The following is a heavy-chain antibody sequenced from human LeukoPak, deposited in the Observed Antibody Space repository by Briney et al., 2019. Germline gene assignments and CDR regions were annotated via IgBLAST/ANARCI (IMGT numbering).Heavy chain of an antibody. CDR3: ARGWGIAAAGASNWFDP. V-gene: IGHV4-34*01. Sequence: NPSETLSLTCAVYGGSFSGYYWSWIRQPPGKGLEWIGEINHSGSTNYNPSLKSRVTISVDTSKNQFSLKLSSVTAADTAVYYRARGWGIAAAGASNWFDPWGQGTLVTVSS. J-gene: IGHJ5*02. D-gene: IGHD6-13*01. CDR1: GGSFSGYY. CDR2: INHSGST.